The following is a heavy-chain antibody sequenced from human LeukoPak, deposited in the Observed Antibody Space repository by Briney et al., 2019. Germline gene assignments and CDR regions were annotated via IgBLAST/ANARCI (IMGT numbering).Heavy chain of an antibody. V-gene: IGHV3-48*03. CDR2: ISSSGSTI. CDR3: ARTPQRNYLFDY. D-gene: IGHD1-7*01. CDR1: GFTFGSYE. Sequence: GGSLRLSCAASGFTFGSYEMNWVRQAPGKGLEWVSYISSSGSTIYYADSVKGRFTISRDNAKNSLYLQMNSLRAEDTAVYYCARTPQRNYLFDYWGQGTLVTVSS. J-gene: IGHJ4*02.